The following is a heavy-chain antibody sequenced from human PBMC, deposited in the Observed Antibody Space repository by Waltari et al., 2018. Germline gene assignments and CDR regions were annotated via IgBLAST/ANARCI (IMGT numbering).Heavy chain of an antibody. CDR1: GYTFTSYD. CDR2: MNPNSGNT. V-gene: IGHV1-8*03. Sequence: QVQLVQSGAEVKKPGASVKVSCKASGYTFTSYDINWVRQATGQGLEWMGGMNPNSGNTGYAQKFQGRVTITRNTSISTAYMELSSLRSEDTAGYYCSVLRSAGTAFDIWGQGTMVTVSS. J-gene: IGHJ3*02. CDR3: SVLRSAGTAFDI.